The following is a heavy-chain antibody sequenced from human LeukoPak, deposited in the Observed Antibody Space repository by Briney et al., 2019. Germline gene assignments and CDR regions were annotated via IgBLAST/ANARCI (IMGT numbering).Heavy chain of an antibody. CDR1: GGSIRTGGYY. CDR3: ARERIAATGLIDY. D-gene: IGHD6-25*01. Sequence: SQTLSLTCTVSGGSIRTGGYYGSWIRQHPGKGLEWIGYIYYSGSTYYNPSLKSRVTMSVGTSKNQFSLRLSSVTAADTAVYYCARERIAATGLIDYWGQGTLVTVSS. V-gene: IGHV4-31*03. CDR2: IYYSGST. J-gene: IGHJ4*02.